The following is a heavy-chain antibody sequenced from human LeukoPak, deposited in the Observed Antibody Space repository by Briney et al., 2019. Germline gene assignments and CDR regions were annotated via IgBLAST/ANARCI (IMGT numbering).Heavy chain of an antibody. J-gene: IGHJ4*02. V-gene: IGHV3-53*01. Sequence: GGSLRLSCAASGFTVSNDYMTWVRQAPGKGLEWVSVIYSGGNTYYADSVKGRFTISRDNSKNTLYLQMNSLRAEDTAVYYCARKSVSSWSFDYWGQGTLVTVSS. CDR2: IYSGGNT. CDR3: ARKSVSSWSFDY. D-gene: IGHD2-2*01. CDR1: GFTVSNDY.